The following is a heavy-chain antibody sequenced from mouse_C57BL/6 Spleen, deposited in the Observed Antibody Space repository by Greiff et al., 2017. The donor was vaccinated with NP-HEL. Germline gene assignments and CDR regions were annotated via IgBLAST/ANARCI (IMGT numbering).Heavy chain of an antibody. CDR2: IDPSDSYT. V-gene: IGHV1-69*01. CDR1: GYTFTSYW. Sequence: QVQLKQPGAELVMPGASVKLSCKASGYTFTSYWMHWVKQRPGQGLEWIGEIDPSDSYTNYNQKFKGKSTLTVDKSSSTAYMQLSSLTSEDSAVYYCARRGPSYYGRDRGYVDVWGTGTTVTVSS. J-gene: IGHJ1*03. D-gene: IGHD1-1*01. CDR3: ARRGPSYYGRDRGYVDV.